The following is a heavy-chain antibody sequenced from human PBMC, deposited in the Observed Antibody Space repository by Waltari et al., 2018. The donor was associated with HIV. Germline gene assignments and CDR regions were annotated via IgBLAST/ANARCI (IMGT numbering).Heavy chain of an antibody. V-gene: IGHV3-53*01. D-gene: IGHD5-12*01. J-gene: IGHJ4*02. Sequence: EVQLVESGAGLIEPGGSLLLSCAASGSTSRRNHTHWVRQAPGKGLEWVSVIYSGGSTYYADSVKGRFTISRDNSKNTLYLQMNSLRAEDTAVYYCARDPEMATKWGYWGQGTLVTVSS. CDR3: ARDPEMATKWGY. CDR1: GSTSRRNH. CDR2: IYSGGST.